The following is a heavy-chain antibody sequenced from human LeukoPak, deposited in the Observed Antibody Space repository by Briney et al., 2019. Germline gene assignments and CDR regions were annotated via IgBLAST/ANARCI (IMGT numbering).Heavy chain of an antibody. V-gene: IGHV3-23*01. CDR1: GFTFSSYA. D-gene: IGHD3-22*01. CDR3: ARATYYYDDSGYPAY. CDR2: ISGGGGST. Sequence: GGSLRLSCAASGFTFSSYAMSWVRQAPGKGLEWVSDISGGGGSTYYADSVKGRFTISRDNSKNTLYLQMNSLRAEDTAVYNCARATYYYDDSGYPAYWGQGTLVTVSS. J-gene: IGHJ4*02.